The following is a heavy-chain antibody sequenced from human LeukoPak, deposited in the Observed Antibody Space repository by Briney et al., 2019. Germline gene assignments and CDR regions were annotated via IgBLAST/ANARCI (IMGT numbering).Heavy chain of an antibody. Sequence: GGSLRLSCAASGFTFSSYAMSWLRQAPGKGLEWVSAMSGSGGSTYYGDSVKGRFTISRDNSKNTLYLQMNSLRAEDTAVYYCAKDVGYCSSTSCNNWFDPWGQGTLVTVSS. J-gene: IGHJ5*02. CDR1: GFTFSSYA. D-gene: IGHD2-2*01. CDR3: AKDVGYCSSTSCNNWFDP. V-gene: IGHV3-23*01. CDR2: MSGSGGST.